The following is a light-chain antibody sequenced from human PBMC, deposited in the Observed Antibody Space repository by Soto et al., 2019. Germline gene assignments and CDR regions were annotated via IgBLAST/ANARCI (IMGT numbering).Light chain of an antibody. CDR3: CSYAAGSTPYV. CDR2: EGS. CDR1: SSGVGSYNL. Sequence: QSVLTQPASVSGSRGQSITISCTGTSSGVGSYNLVSWYQQHPGKAPKLMIYEGSKRPSGVSNRFSGSKSGNTASLTISGLQADDEADYYCCSYAAGSTPYVFGTGTKVTVL. J-gene: IGLJ1*01. V-gene: IGLV2-23*01.